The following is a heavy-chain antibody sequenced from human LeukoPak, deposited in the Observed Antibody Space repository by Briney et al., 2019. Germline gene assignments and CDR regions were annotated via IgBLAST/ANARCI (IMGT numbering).Heavy chain of an antibody. V-gene: IGHV1-8*03. D-gene: IGHD3/OR15-3a*01. Sequence: ASVKVSCKASAYTFTSYDINWVRQVTGQWREWMGWMNPKSGNTGYAQKFQGRVTITRNTSISTAYMEVSSLRYEDTAVYYCAKSPRWTLDYWGQGTLVTVSS. CDR2: MNPKSGNT. J-gene: IGHJ4*02. CDR1: AYTFTSYD. CDR3: AKSPRWTLDY.